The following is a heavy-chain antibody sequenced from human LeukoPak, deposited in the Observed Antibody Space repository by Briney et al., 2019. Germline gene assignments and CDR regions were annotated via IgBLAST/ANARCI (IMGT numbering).Heavy chain of an antibody. CDR1: GFTFSDYH. Sequence: PGGSLRLSCVASGFTFSDYHMAWIRQAPGKGLEWASYIDPSSSYIHYADSVMRRFTISRDNAKNLLYLQMNSLRVDDTAVYYCARLSFAAGQWYFDLWGRGTLVTVSS. CDR2: IDPSSSYI. J-gene: IGHJ2*01. D-gene: IGHD3-10*01. V-gene: IGHV3-11*06. CDR3: ARLSFAAGQWYFDL.